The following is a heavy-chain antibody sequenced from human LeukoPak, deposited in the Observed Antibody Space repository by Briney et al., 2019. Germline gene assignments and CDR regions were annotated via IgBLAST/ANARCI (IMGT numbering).Heavy chain of an antibody. Sequence: PSQTLSLTCTVSGGSISIGDYYWSWIRQPPGKGLEWIGYMYYSGRHYYNPSLKSRVTISVDTSKNQFSLKLSSVTAADTAVYYCARGGYSYGCDYWGQGTLVTVSS. CDR2: MYYSGRH. D-gene: IGHD5-18*01. CDR1: GGSISIGDYY. CDR3: ARGGYSYGCDY. J-gene: IGHJ4*02. V-gene: IGHV4-30-4*01.